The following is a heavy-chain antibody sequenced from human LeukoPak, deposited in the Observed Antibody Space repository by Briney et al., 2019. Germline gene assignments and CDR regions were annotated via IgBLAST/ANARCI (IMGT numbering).Heavy chain of an antibody. D-gene: IGHD1-26*01. CDR1: GYSFTSYW. CDR2: IYPGDSDT. J-gene: IGHJ4*02. V-gene: IGHV5-51*01. Sequence: KISCKGSGYSFTSYWIGWVRQMPGKGLEWMGIIYPGDSDTRYSPSFQGQVTISADKSISTAYLQWSSLKASDTAMYYCARTQGGSYLNDPLDYWGQGTLVTVSS. CDR3: ARTQGGSYLNDPLDY.